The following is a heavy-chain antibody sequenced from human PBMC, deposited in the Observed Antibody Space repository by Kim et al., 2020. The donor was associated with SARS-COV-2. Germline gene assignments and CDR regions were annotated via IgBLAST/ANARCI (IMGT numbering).Heavy chain of an antibody. CDR1: GGSISSSSYY. J-gene: IGHJ5*02. Sequence: SETLSLTCTVSGGSISSSSYYWGWIRQPPGKGLEWIGSIYYSGSTYYNPSLKSRVTISVDTSKNQFSLKLSSVTAADTAVYYCASSLLPVQLVPNWFDPWGQGTLVTVSS. CDR2: IYYSGST. V-gene: IGHV4-39*01. CDR3: ASSLLPVQLVPNWFDP. D-gene: IGHD6-13*01.